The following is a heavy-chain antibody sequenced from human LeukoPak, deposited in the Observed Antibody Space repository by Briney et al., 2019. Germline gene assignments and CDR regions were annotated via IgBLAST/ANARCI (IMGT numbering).Heavy chain of an antibody. J-gene: IGHJ4*02. CDR1: GYTFCRYS. D-gene: IGHD6-19*01. CDR3: ARGGEDSSGWYEHFDY. V-gene: IGHV3-21*01. CDR2: INSSSSYI. Sequence: VGTLFLSSAASGYTFCRYSQTSIQRPPGKGQEWVSSINSSSSYIYYADSVKGRFTISRDNAKNSLYLQMNSLRAEDTAVYYCARGGEDSSGWYEHFDYWGQGTLVTVSS.